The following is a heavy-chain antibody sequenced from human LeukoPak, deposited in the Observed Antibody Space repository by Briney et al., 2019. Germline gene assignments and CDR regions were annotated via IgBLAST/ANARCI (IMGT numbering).Heavy chain of an antibody. CDR3: ARDRGWNDVNRWFDP. D-gene: IGHD1-1*01. Sequence: ASVKVSCKASGYTFTSYGISWVRQAPGQGLEWMGWISTDNGNTNYVQKLQGRVTMTTDTPTSTAYMELRSLRSGDTAVYYCARDRGWNDVNRWFDPWGQGTLVTVSS. CDR2: ISTDNGNT. V-gene: IGHV1-18*01. CDR1: GYTFTSYG. J-gene: IGHJ5*02.